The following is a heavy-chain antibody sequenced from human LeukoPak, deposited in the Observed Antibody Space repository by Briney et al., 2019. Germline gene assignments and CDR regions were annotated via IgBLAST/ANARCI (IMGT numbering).Heavy chain of an antibody. Sequence: SETLSLTCTVSGYSISSGYYWGWIRQSPGKGLEWIGSIYNSGSTYYNPSLKSRVTISVDTSKNQFSLKLSSVTAADTAVYYCARLDYWGQGTLATVSS. CDR2: IYNSGST. V-gene: IGHV4-38-2*02. CDR1: GYSISSGYY. CDR3: ARLDY. J-gene: IGHJ4*02.